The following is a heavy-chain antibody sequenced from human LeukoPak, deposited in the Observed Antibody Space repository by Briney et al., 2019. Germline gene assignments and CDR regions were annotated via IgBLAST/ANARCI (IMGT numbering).Heavy chain of an antibody. V-gene: IGHV3-21*01. Sequence: GGSLRLSCAASGFTFSSYSTTWVRQAPGKGLEWVSSISSSSSYIYYADSVKGRFTISRDNAKNSLYLQMNSLRAEDTAVYYCARESAGGSFDYWGQGTLVTVSS. CDR2: ISSSSSYI. CDR3: ARESAGGSFDY. D-gene: IGHD3-16*01. CDR1: GFTFSSYS. J-gene: IGHJ4*02.